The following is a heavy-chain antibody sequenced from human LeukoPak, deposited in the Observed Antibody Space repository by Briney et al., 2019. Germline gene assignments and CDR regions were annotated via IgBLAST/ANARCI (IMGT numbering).Heavy chain of an antibody. CDR1: GGSFSGYY. D-gene: IGHD6-19*01. V-gene: IGHV4-34*01. CDR2: INHSGST. J-gene: IGHJ5*02. Sequence: PSETLSLTCAVYGGSFSGYYWSWIRQPPGKGLEWIGEINHSGSTNYNPSLKSRVTISVDTSKNQFSLKLSSVTAADTAVYYCARGSSGWYPPWFDPWGQGTLVTVSS. CDR3: ARGSSGWYPPWFDP.